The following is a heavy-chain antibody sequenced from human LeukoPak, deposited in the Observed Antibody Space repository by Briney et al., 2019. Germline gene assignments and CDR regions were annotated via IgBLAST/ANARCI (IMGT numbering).Heavy chain of an antibody. CDR2: IYYSGST. D-gene: IGHD1-26*01. CDR1: GGSFSSYY. J-gene: IGHJ4*02. CDR3: ASLVGATQYYFDY. Sequence: PSETLSLTCTVSGGSFSSYYWSWIRQPPGKGLEWIGYIYYSGSTNYNPSLKSRVTISVDTSKNQFSLKLSSVTAADTAVYYCASLVGATQYYFDYWGQGTLVTVSS. V-gene: IGHV4-59*01.